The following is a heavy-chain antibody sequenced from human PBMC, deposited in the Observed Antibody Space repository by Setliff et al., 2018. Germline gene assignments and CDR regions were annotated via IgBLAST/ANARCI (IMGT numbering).Heavy chain of an antibody. Sequence: SVKVSCKASGFTFTSSAVQWVRQARGQRLEWIGWIVVGSGNTIYAEKFQGRVTITADTSTDTAYMELSSLRSEDTAVYYCATATPWTVVVTENPYYYYGMDVWGQGTTVTVSS. CDR2: IVVGSGNT. CDR1: GFTFTSSA. J-gene: IGHJ6*02. V-gene: IGHV1-58*01. D-gene: IGHD2-21*02. CDR3: ATATPWTVVVTENPYYYYGMDV.